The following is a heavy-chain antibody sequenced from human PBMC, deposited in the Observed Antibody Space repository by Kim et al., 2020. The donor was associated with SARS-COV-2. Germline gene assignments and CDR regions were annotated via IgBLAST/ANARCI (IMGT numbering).Heavy chain of an antibody. Sequence: ASVKVSCKASGDIFTNYYLHWVRQAPGQGLEWMGIINPVDGSTRYTEKFKGRVTMTRDTSTTTVFMELSSLRSEDTAVYYCARDDSLVRGIMNALDIWGHGKRVT. CDR2: INPVDGST. CDR1: GDIFTNYY. D-gene: IGHD3-10*01. CDR3: ARDDSLVRGIMNALDI. J-gene: IGHJ3*02. V-gene: IGHV1-46*01.